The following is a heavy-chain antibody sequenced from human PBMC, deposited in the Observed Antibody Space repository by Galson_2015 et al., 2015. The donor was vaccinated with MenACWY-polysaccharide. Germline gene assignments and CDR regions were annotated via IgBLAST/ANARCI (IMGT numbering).Heavy chain of an antibody. CDR1: GFTFNSYW. CDR2: INSDGSST. D-gene: IGHD2-2*02. Sequence: SLRLSCAASGFTFNSYWMHWVRQAPGKGLVWVSRINSDGSSTNYADSVKGRFTISRDNAKNTLYLQMNSLRAEDTAVYYCARGIVVVPAAISGLFDPWGQGTLVTISS. J-gene: IGHJ5*02. CDR3: ARGIVVVPAAISGLFDP. V-gene: IGHV3-74*01.